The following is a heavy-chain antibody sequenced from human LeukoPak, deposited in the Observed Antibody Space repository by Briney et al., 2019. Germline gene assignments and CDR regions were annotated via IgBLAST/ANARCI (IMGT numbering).Heavy chain of an antibody. CDR1: GGSISSYY. CDR2: IYTCGST. V-gene: IGHV4-4*09. D-gene: IGHD3-10*01. J-gene: IGHJ4*02. CDR3: ARTYYGSFDY. Sequence: SETLSLTCTVSGGSISSYYWSWIRQPPGKGLEWIGYIYTCGSTNYNPSLKSRVTISVDTSKNQFSLKLSSVTAADTAVYYCARTYYGSFDYWGQGTLVTVSS.